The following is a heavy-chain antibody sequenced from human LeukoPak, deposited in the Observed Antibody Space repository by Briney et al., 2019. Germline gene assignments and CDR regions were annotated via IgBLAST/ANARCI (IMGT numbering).Heavy chain of an antibody. CDR3: ARQYCSGGSCYSGHDAFDI. CDR1: GFTFSSYV. J-gene: IGHJ3*02. V-gene: IGHV3-48*03. Sequence: GGSLRLSCAASGFTFSSYVMNWVRQAPGKGLEWVSYISSGSTIYYADSVKGRFTISRGNAKNSLYLQMNSLRAEDTAVYYCARQYCSGGSCYSGHDAFDIWGQGTMVTVSS. D-gene: IGHD2-15*01. CDR2: ISSGSTI.